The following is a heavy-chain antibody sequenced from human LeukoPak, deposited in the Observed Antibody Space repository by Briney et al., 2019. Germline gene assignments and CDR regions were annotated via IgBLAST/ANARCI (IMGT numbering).Heavy chain of an antibody. J-gene: IGHJ4*02. Sequence: ASVKVSCKASGYTFTSYYMHWVRQAPGQGLEWMGIINPSGGSTSYAQKFQGRVTMTRDTSTSTVYMALSSLRSEDTAVYYCARGRWDIVVVPAAMAYYFDYWGQGTLVTVSS. CDR3: ARGRWDIVVVPAAMAYYFDY. V-gene: IGHV1-46*01. D-gene: IGHD2-2*01. CDR1: GYTFTSYY. CDR2: INPSGGST.